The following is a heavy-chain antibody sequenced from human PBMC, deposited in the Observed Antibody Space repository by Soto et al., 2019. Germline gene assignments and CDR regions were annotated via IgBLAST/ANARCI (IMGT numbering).Heavy chain of an antibody. CDR2: IVVGSGNT. CDR1: GFSFTSSA. J-gene: IGHJ4*02. Sequence: ASVKVSCKASGFSFTSSAMQWVRQARGQRLEWIGWIVVGSGNTNYAQKFQERVTITRDMSTSTAYMELSSLRSEDTAVYYCAAELDDYGDYHFDYWGQGTLVTVSS. CDR3: AAELDDYGDYHFDY. V-gene: IGHV1-58*02. D-gene: IGHD4-17*01.